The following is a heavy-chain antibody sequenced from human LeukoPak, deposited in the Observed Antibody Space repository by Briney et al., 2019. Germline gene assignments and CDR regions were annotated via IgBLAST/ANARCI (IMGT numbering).Heavy chain of an antibody. J-gene: IGHJ4*02. CDR2: INHSGST. D-gene: IGHD2-21*01. Sequence: SETLSLTCAVYGGSFSGYYWSWIRQPPGKGLEWVGEINHSGSTNYNPSLKRRVTISVGTSKKQFLQKLRSVTAAETAVLYCSGAYCGNWGKGPLVPVS. CDR3: SGAYCGN. V-gene: IGHV4-34*01. CDR1: GGSFSGYY.